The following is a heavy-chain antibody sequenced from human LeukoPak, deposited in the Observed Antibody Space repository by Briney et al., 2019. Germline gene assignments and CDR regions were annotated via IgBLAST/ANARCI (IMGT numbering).Heavy chain of an antibody. Sequence: ASVKVSCKASGYTFTGYYMHWVRQAPGQGLEWMGWINPNSGGTKYAQKFQGRVTMTRDTSISTAYMELNRLRSDDTAVYYCHSSYNNYEGAFDIWGQGTMVTVSS. D-gene: IGHD4-11*01. V-gene: IGHV1-2*02. CDR1: GYTFTGYY. J-gene: IGHJ3*02. CDR2: INPNSGGT. CDR3: HSSYNNYEGAFDI.